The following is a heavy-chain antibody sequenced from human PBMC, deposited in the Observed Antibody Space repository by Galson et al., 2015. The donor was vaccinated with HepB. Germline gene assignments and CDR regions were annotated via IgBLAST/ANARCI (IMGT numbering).Heavy chain of an antibody. J-gene: IGHJ6*02. Sequence: CAISGDSVSSNSAAWNWIRQSPSRGLEWLGRTYYRSKWYNDYAVSVKSRITINPDTSKNQFSLQLNSVTPEDTAVYYCARSRRVWNDAGARYYYGMDVWGQGATVTVSS. CDR3: ARSRRVWNDAGARYYYGMDV. D-gene: IGHD1-1*01. V-gene: IGHV6-1*01. CDR2: TYYRSKWYN. CDR1: GDSVSSNSAA.